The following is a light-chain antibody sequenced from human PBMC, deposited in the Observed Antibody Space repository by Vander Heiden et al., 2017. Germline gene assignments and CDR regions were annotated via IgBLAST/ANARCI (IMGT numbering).Light chain of an antibody. Sequence: EIVLTQSPGTLSLSPGERATLSCRASQSVSSSYLAWYQQKPGQAPRLLIYGASSSATGLPDRLSGSGSGTDFTRTISRLEPEDFAVYDCQQYGTFGQGTKVEIK. CDR3: QQYGT. V-gene: IGKV3-20*01. CDR1: QSVSSSY. CDR2: GAS. J-gene: IGKJ1*01.